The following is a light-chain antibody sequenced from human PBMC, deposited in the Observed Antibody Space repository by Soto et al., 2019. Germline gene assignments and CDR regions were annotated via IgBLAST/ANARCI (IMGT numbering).Light chain of an antibody. J-gene: IGKJ5*01. CDR1: QGISSY. V-gene: IGKV1D-8*01. Sequence: VIWMTQSPSLLSASTGDRVTISCLMSQGISSYLAWYQQKPGKAPELLIYAASTLQSGVPSRFSGSGSGTDFTLTISCLQSEDFATYYCQQYYSFPITFGQGTLLEI. CDR2: AAS. CDR3: QQYYSFPIT.